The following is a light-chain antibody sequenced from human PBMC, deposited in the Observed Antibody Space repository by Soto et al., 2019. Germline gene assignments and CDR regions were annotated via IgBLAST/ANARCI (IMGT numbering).Light chain of an antibody. CDR3: QQYNNWPRT. J-gene: IGKJ1*01. V-gene: IGKV3-15*01. Sequence: EIVMTQSPATLSVSPGESATLSCRASQSISSSKLAWYQQNPGQAPRLLIYGASTRATGIPARFSGSGSGTEFTLTISSLQSEDFAVYYCQQYNNWPRTFSQGTKVDIK. CDR1: QSISSS. CDR2: GAS.